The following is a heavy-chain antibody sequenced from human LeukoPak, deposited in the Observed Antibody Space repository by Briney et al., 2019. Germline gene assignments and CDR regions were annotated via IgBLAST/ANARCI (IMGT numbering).Heavy chain of an antibody. J-gene: IGHJ4*02. CDR1: GGSLSAYY. CDR2: INHSGST. CDR3: ARYNKFAPQNYYGSGSYYKGYFDY. D-gene: IGHD3-10*01. Sequence: PETLSLTCAVYGGSLSAYYWSWIRQPPGKGLEWIGEINHSGSTNYNPSLKSRVTISVDTSKNQFSLKLSSVTAADTAVYYCARYNKFAPQNYYGSGSYYKGYFDYWGQGTPVTVSS. V-gene: IGHV4-34*01.